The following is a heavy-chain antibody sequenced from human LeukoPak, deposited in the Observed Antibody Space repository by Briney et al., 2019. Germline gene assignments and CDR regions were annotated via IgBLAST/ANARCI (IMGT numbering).Heavy chain of an antibody. CDR2: IRSKVYGGTT. CDR3: TRDSPNYYHYMDV. Sequence: GESLRLSCTASGFTFGDYAMSWVRQAPGKGLEWVGFIRSKVYGGTTEYAASVKGRFTISRDDSKSIAYLQMSSLKTEDTAVYFCTRDSPNYYHYMDVWGKGTTVTVSS. V-gene: IGHV3-49*04. CDR1: GFTFGDYA. J-gene: IGHJ6*03.